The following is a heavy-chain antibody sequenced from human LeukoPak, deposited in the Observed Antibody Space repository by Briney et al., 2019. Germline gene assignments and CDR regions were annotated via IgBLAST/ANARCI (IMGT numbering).Heavy chain of an antibody. Sequence: PGMSLQLSCAASGFPFSSYGMHWVRQAPGKGLEWVAVMSFDGSNTHYADSVKGRFTVSRDNSKNTLDLQMTSLRADDTAVYYCARDAGTWGYGYNFDCWGQGTLVTVSS. CDR1: GFPFSSYG. CDR3: ARDAGTWGYGYNFDC. D-gene: IGHD1-1*01. CDR2: MSFDGSNT. V-gene: IGHV3-30*03. J-gene: IGHJ4*02.